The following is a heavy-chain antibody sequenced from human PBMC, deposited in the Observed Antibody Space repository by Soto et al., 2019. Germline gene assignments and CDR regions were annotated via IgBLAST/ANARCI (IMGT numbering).Heavy chain of an antibody. V-gene: IGHV3-21*01. D-gene: IGHD5-12*01. CDR2: ISSSRTYI. CDR3: ATNRRDGYNHFDY. J-gene: IGHJ4*02. Sequence: EVQLVEAGGGLVKPGGSLRLSCAASGFSFSSYSMNWVRQAPGKGLEWVSSISSSRTYIYYADSVKGRFTISRDNARNSVYLQMNSLRAEDTAVYYCATNRRDGYNHFDYWGQGSLVTVSS. CDR1: GFSFSSYS.